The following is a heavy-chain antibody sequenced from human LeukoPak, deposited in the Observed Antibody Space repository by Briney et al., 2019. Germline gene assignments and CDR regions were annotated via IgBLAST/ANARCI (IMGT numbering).Heavy chain of an antibody. Sequence: PGRSLRLSCAASGFTFSSYGMHWVRQAPGKGLEWVAVISYDGSNKYYADSVKGRFTISRDNSKNTLYLQMNSLRAEDTAVYYCAKEVSSWYSTSADGFQHWGQGTLVTVSS. J-gene: IGHJ1*01. CDR3: AKEVSSWYSTSADGFQH. CDR1: GFTFSSYG. V-gene: IGHV3-30*18. D-gene: IGHD6-13*01. CDR2: ISYDGSNK.